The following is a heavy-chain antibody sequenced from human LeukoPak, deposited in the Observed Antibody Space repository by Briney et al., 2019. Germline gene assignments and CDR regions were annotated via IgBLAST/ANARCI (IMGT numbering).Heavy chain of an antibody. J-gene: IGHJ6*02. V-gene: IGHV1-18*01. CDR1: GYTFTNYG. Sequence: GASVKVSCKTSGYTFTNYGISWVRQAPGQGLEWMGWISVYNGNTNYAQKLQGRVIMSTDTSTSTAYMELRSLRSDDTAVYYCARDELLGYGMDVWGQGTTVTVSS. D-gene: IGHD2-21*02. CDR2: ISVYNGNT. CDR3: ARDELLGYGMDV.